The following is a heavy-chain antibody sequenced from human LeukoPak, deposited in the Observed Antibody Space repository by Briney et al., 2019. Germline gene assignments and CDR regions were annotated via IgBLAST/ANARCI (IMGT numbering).Heavy chain of an antibody. CDR1: GGSISSISYY. V-gene: IGHV4-39*07. J-gene: IGHJ2*01. D-gene: IGHD2-21*01. Sequence: PSETLSLTCTVSGGSISSISYYWGWIRQPPGKGLEWIGSIYYSGSTYYNPSLKSRVTMSVDTSKNQFSLKLSSVTAADTAIYYCARGEWNFDLWGRGTLVTVSS. CDR3: ARGEWNFDL. CDR2: IYYSGST.